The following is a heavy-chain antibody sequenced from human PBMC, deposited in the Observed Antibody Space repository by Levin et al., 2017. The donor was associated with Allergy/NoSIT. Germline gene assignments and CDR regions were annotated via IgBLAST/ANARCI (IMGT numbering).Heavy chain of an antibody. Sequence: LSLTCAASGFTFDDYAMHWVRQAPGKGLEWVSGISWNSGSIGYADSVKGRFTISRDNAKNSLYLQMNSLRAEDTALYYCAKDVRAVGTAAGTRWESYYYYGMDVWGQGTTVTVSS. D-gene: IGHD6-13*01. CDR3: AKDVRAVGTAAGTRWESYYYYGMDV. CDR1: GFTFDDYA. J-gene: IGHJ6*02. CDR2: ISWNSGSI. V-gene: IGHV3-9*01.